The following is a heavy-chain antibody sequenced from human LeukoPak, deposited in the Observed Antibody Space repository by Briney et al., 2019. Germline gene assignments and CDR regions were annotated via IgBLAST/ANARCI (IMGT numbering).Heavy chain of an antibody. D-gene: IGHD3-22*01. Sequence: SETLSLTCTVSGGSISSGGYYWSWIRQHPGKGLEWIGYIYYSGSTYYNPSLKSRVTISVDTSKNQFSLKLSSVTAADTAVYYCARGMISDYYDSSGYYRAFDIWGQGTMVTVSS. V-gene: IGHV4-31*03. CDR3: ARGMISDYYDSSGYYRAFDI. CDR1: GGSISSGGYY. CDR2: IYYSGST. J-gene: IGHJ3*02.